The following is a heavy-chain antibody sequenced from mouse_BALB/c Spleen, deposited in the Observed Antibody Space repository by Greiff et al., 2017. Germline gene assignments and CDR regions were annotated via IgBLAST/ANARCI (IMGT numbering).Heavy chain of an antibody. CDR3: ARLRYPDY. CDR2: IDPSDSET. V-gene: IGHV1S127*01. D-gene: IGHD2-14*01. CDR1: GYSFTSYW. Sequence: VQLHQSGPQLVRPGASVKISCKASGYSFTSYWMHWVKQRPGQGLEWIGMIDPSDSETRLNQKFKDKATLTVDKSSSTAYMQLSSPTSEDSAVYYCARLRYPDYWGQGTTLTVSS. J-gene: IGHJ2*01.